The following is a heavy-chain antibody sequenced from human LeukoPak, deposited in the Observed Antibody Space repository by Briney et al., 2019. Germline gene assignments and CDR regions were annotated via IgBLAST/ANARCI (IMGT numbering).Heavy chain of an antibody. J-gene: IGHJ4*02. Sequence: PSETLSLTCTVSGGSISSYYWSWIRQPAGKGLEWIGRIYTSGSTNYNPSLKSRVTMSVDTSKNQFSLKLSSVTAADTAVYYCGVGGDSSVIDYWGQGTLVTVSS. CDR2: IYTSGST. V-gene: IGHV4-4*07. D-gene: IGHD3-22*01. CDR1: GGSISSYY. CDR3: GVGGDSSVIDY.